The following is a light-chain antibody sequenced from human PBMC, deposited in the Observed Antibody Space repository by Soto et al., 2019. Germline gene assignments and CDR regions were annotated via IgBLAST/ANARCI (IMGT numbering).Light chain of an antibody. CDR2: DAS. CDR3: QQYYSFPPT. V-gene: IGKV3-11*01. CDR1: QSVSSY. J-gene: IGKJ1*01. Sequence: EIVLTQSPATLSLSPGERATLSCRASQSVSSYLAWYQQKPGQAPRLLIYDASNMATGIPARFSGSGSGTDFTLTISCLQSEDFATYYCQQYYSFPPTFGQGTKVDIK.